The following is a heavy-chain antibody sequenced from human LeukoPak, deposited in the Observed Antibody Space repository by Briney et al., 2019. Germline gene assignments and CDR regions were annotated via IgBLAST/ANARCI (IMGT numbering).Heavy chain of an antibody. CDR1: GFTFSSHG. CDR3: AGGLVTAMAYNWFDP. CDR2: ITGGGTT. V-gene: IGHV3-23*01. D-gene: IGHD5-18*01. Sequence: GGSLRLSCAASGFTFSSHGMNWVRQAPGKGLEWVSGITGGGTTYYADSVKGRVTISRDNSKNTLYLQMNSLRAEDTAVYYCAGGLVTAMAYNWFDPWGQGTLVTVSS. J-gene: IGHJ5*02.